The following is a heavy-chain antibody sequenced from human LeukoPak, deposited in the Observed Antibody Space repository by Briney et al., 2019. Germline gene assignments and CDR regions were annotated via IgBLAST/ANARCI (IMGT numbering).Heavy chain of an antibody. J-gene: IGHJ6*03. D-gene: IGHD3-22*01. CDR1: GFTVSSNY. V-gene: IGHV3-53*01. Sequence: GGSLRLSCAASGFTVSSNYMSWVRQAPGKGLEWVSVIYSGGYTYYADSVKGRFTISRDNAKNSLYLQMNSLRAEDTAVYYCASSYYYDSSGYIGLGIMDVWGKGTTVTVSS. CDR2: IYSGGYT. CDR3: ASSYYYDSSGYIGLGIMDV.